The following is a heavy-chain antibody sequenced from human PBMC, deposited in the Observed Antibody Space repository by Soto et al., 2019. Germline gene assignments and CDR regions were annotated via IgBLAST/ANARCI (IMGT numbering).Heavy chain of an antibody. D-gene: IGHD1-26*01. CDR1: GYSFTSYW. CDR3: ASPIHIVGATNHDAFDI. CDR2: IYPGDSDT. Sequence: PGESLKISCKGSGYSFTSYWIGWVRQMPGKGLEWMGIIYPGDSDTRYSPSFQGQVTISADKSISTAYLQWSSLKASDTAMYYCASPIHIVGATNHDAFDIWGQGTMVTVSS. J-gene: IGHJ3*02. V-gene: IGHV5-51*01.